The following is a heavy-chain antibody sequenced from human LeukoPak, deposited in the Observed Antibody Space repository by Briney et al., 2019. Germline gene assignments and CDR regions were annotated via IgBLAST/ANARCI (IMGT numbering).Heavy chain of an antibody. CDR2: IYTSGST. D-gene: IGHD1-26*01. CDR1: GGSISSGSYY. V-gene: IGHV4-61*02. Sequence: SQTLSLTCTVSGGSISSGSYYWSWIRQPAGKGLEWIGRIYTSGSTNYNPSLKSRVTISVDTSKNQFSLKLSSVTAADTAVYYCARRGLYSGSYLGDAFDIWGQGTMVTVSS. J-gene: IGHJ3*02. CDR3: ARRGLYSGSYLGDAFDI.